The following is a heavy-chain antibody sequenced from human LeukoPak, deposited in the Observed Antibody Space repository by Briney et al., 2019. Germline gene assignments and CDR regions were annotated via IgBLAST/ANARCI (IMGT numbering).Heavy chain of an antibody. CDR3: AREPINYDSWFDP. D-gene: IGHD3-3*01. CDR1: GDSISTYY. V-gene: IGHV4-59*01. J-gene: IGHJ5*02. CDR2: IYYTGST. Sequence: SETLSLTCTVSGDSISTYYWSWIRQPPGKGLEWIGYIYYTGSTSYNPSLKSRVTMSVDTSKNQFSLWLSSVTAADTAVYYCAREPINYDSWFDPWGQGILVTVSS.